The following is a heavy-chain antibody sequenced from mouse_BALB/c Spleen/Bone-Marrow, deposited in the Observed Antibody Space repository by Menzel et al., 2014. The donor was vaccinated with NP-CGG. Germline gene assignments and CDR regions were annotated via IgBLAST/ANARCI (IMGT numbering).Heavy chain of an antibody. CDR2: IWAGGGT. J-gene: IGHJ3*01. CDR1: GFPLSSYG. V-gene: IGHV2-9*02. D-gene: IGHD1-1*01. CDR3: ARGDYGSTYWFAY. Sequence: VKLMESGPALVAPSQSLSIPCTVSGFPLSSYGVHWVRQCPGKGLEWLGIIWAGGGTNYNSALMSRLSISKDNSKSQVFLKMNSLQTDDTAMYYCARGDYGSTYWFAYWGQGTLVTVSA.